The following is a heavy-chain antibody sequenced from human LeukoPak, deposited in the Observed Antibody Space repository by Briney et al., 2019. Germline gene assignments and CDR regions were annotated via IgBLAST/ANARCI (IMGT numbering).Heavy chain of an antibody. Sequence: GESLKISCKGSGYSFTSYWIGWVRQAPGQGLEWMGWINTNTGNPTYAQGFTGRFVFSLDTSVSTAYLQISSLKAEDTAVYYCAREGPPPYYYDSSGYSGYYGMDVWGQGTTVTVS. CDR2: INTNTGNP. CDR1: GYSFTSYW. D-gene: IGHD3-22*01. CDR3: AREGPPPYYYDSSGYSGYYGMDV. V-gene: IGHV7-4-1*02. J-gene: IGHJ6*02.